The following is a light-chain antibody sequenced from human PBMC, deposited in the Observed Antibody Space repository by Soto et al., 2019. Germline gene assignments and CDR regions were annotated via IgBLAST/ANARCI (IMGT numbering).Light chain of an antibody. V-gene: IGKV1-5*03. Sequence: DIQMTHSPSILFASVVDRVTITCRASQSISSWLAWYHQQPGRAPNLLIHKASHLESGVPSRFSGSGSGTEFTLTISSLQPGDFATYYCQHYNTYPWTFGQGTKVDIK. J-gene: IGKJ1*01. CDR2: KAS. CDR1: QSISSW. CDR3: QHYNTYPWT.